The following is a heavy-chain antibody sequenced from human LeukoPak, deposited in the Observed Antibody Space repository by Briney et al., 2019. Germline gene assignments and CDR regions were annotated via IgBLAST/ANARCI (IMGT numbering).Heavy chain of an antibody. Sequence: GGSLRLSCSASGFTFSSYAMHWVRQAPGKGLEYVSAINSNGGSTYYADSVKGRFTISRDNSKNTLYLQMSSLRAEDTAVYYCVKVSGGRVVISPFDYWGQGTLVTVSS. CDR2: INSNGGST. CDR1: GFTFSSYA. D-gene: IGHD3-3*01. J-gene: IGHJ4*02. V-gene: IGHV3-64D*06. CDR3: VKVSGGRVVISPFDY.